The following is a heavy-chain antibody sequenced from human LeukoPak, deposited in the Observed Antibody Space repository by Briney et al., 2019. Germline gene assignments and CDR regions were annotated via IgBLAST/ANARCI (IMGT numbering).Heavy chain of an antibody. D-gene: IGHD4-17*01. CDR3: ARPTTVTLDY. Sequence: SGGSLRLSCAASGFTFSNYDMNWVRQPPGKGLEWVSYITSSSGTMSYADSVKGRFTISRDNAKNSLYLQMNSLRDGDTAVYYCARPTTVTLDYWGQGTLVTVSS. CDR1: GFTFSNYD. V-gene: IGHV3-48*02. CDR2: ITSSSGTM. J-gene: IGHJ4*02.